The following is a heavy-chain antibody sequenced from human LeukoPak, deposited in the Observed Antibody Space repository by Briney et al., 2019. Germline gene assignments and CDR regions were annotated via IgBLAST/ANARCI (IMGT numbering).Heavy chain of an antibody. V-gene: IGHV4-59*01. J-gene: IGHJ4*02. CDR2: IYYSGST. Sequence: SETLSLTCTVSGGSISSYYWSWIRQPPGKGLEWIGYIYYSGSTNYNPSLKSRVTISVDTSKNQFSLKLSSVTAADTAVYYCARDKSDYVWGSYRAFDYWGQGTLVTVSS. D-gene: IGHD3-16*02. CDR3: ARDKSDYVWGSYRAFDY. CDR1: GGSISSYY.